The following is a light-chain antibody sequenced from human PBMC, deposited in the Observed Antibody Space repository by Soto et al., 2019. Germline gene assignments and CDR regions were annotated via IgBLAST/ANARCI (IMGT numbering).Light chain of an antibody. Sequence: EIVMTQSPATLSVSPGERATLSCRASQSVSSNLAWYQQKPGQAPRLLIYGASTRATGIPARFSGSGSGTEFTLTISSLQSEDFAVYYCHHYGDSPIYTFGPGTKVDFK. CDR1: QSVSSN. CDR3: HHYGDSPIYT. V-gene: IGKV3-15*01. J-gene: IGKJ3*01. CDR2: GAS.